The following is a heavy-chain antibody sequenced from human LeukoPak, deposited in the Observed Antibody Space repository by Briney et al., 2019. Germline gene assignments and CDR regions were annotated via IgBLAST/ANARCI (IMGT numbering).Heavy chain of an antibody. J-gene: IGHJ4*02. CDR3: ARTPGYSFYFDY. Sequence: GESLKISWKGSGYNFASYWIGLVRQMPGKGLEWMGIIYPGDSDTRSSPSFQGQVTMSVDKSGNTAYLQWSSLKASDTAMYYCARTPGYSFYFDYWGLGTPVTVSS. V-gene: IGHV5-51*01. D-gene: IGHD5-18*01. CDR1: GYNFASYW. CDR2: IYPGDSDT.